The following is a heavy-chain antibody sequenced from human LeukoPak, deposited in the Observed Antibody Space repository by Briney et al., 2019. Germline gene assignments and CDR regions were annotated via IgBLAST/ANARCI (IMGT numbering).Heavy chain of an antibody. J-gene: IGHJ4*02. CDR1: GFTFSNYG. D-gene: IGHD6-19*01. V-gene: IGHV3-30*18. CDR3: AKEGSSGFIDS. Sequence: GGSLRLSCAASGFTFSNYGMHWVRQAPGKGLEWVAVISYDGKTQYYADSVKGRFTFSRDNSRDTLYLQMNSLRAEDTAIFYCAKEGSSGFIDSWGRGTLVTVSS. CDR2: ISYDGKTQ.